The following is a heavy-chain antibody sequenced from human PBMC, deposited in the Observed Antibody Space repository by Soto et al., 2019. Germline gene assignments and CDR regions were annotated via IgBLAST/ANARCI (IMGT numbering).Heavy chain of an antibody. Sequence: SETLSLTCTVSGDSIRSGNHYWSWIRQPPGKGLEWIGYIYYSGSTYYSPSLKSRVTISVDTSKNQFSLKLNSVTAADTAVYYCAKVRYSSPMGYYYGMDVWGQGTTVTVSS. V-gene: IGHV4-30-4*01. CDR2: IYYSGST. J-gene: IGHJ6*02. CDR1: GDSIRSGNHY. CDR3: AKVRYSSPMGYYYGMDV. D-gene: IGHD6-19*01.